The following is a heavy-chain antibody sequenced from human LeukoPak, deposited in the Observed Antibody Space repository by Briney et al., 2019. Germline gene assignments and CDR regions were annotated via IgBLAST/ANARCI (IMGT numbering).Heavy chain of an antibody. CDR1: GFTFDDYA. CDR2: TNWDGGRT. CDR3: ARDGLRRPPTPYCGGDCPLDY. V-gene: IGHV3-20*04. D-gene: IGHD2-21*02. J-gene: IGHJ4*02. Sequence: PGGSLRLSCAASGFTFDDYAMSGAGQTPGKRLEWVSGTNWDGGRTGYADSVKGRFTISRDNAKNSLYLQMNSLRVEDTAMYYCARDGLRRPPTPYCGGDCPLDYWGQGTLVSVSS.